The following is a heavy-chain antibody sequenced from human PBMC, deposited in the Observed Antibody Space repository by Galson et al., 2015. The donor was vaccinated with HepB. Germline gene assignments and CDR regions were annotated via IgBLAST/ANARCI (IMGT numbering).Heavy chain of an antibody. CDR3: ARGGYCSSTSCYNPDFDY. V-gene: IGHV3-33*01. D-gene: IGHD2-2*02. CDR2: IWYDGSNK. CDR1: GFTFGSYG. Sequence: SLRLSCAASGFTFGSYGMHWVRQAPGQGLEWVAVIWYDGSNKYYADSVKGRFTISRDNSKNTLYLQMNSLRAEDTAVYYCARGGYCSSTSCYNPDFDYWGQGTLVTASS. J-gene: IGHJ4*02.